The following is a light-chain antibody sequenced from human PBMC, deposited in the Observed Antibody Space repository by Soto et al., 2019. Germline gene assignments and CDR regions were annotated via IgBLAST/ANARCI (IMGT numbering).Light chain of an antibody. CDR3: QHMRT. Sequence: RVTITCRASQNINNWIAWYQQKPGKAPKFLIYDASTLESGFPSRFSGSGFGTEFSLTISSLQPDDFGSYYCQHMRTFGQGTKVEMK. J-gene: IGKJ1*01. CDR1: QNINNW. CDR2: DAS. V-gene: IGKV1-5*01.